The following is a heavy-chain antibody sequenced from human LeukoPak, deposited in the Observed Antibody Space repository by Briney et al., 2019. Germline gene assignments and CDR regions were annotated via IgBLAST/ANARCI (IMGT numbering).Heavy chain of an antibody. J-gene: IGHJ6*03. CDR1: GGSISSYY. D-gene: IGHD5-18*01. CDR3: ARTTEGGYTYDYFYYYYMDV. V-gene: IGHV4-59*01. CDR2: IYYSGST. Sequence: SETLSLTCTVSGGSISSYYWSWIRQPPGKGLEWIGYIYYSGSTNYNPSLKSRVTISVDTSKNQLSLKLSSVTAADTAVYYCARTTEGGYTYDYFYYYYMDVWGKGTTVTISS.